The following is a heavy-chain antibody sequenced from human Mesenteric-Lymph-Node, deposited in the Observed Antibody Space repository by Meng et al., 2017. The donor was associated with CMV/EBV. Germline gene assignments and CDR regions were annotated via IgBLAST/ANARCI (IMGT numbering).Heavy chain of an antibody. Sequence: SGPTLVKPTETLTLTCTVSGFSLTNARMGVSWIRQPPGKALEWLAHIFSNDGKSYCTSLKSRLIISKDTSKSQVVLTMTNMDPVDTATYYCVRGLGYCSSTSCYTHVKFDDWGQGTLVTVSS. CDR1: GFSLTNARMG. CDR3: VRGLGYCSSTSCYTHVKFDD. J-gene: IGHJ4*02. V-gene: IGHV2-26*01. CDR2: IFSNDGK. D-gene: IGHD2-2*02.